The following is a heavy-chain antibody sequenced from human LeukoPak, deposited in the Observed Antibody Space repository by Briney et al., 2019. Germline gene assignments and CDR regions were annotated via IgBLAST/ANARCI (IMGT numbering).Heavy chain of an antibody. V-gene: IGHV3-30*18. Sequence: GGSLRLSCAASGFTFSSYNMSWVRQAPGKGLEWVAVISYDGGNISYTDSVKGRFTISRDNSKNTLYLQMNSLRAEDTAVYYCAKRGYCRGGTCFSHDAFDIWGQGTMVTVSS. D-gene: IGHD2-15*01. J-gene: IGHJ3*02. CDR2: ISYDGGNI. CDR1: GFTFSSYN. CDR3: AKRGYCRGGTCFSHDAFDI.